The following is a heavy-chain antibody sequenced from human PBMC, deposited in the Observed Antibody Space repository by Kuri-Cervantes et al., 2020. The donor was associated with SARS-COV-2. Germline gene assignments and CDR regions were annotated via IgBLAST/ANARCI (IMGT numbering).Heavy chain of an antibody. Sequence: GESLKISCAASGFTFSSYAMHWVRQAPGKGLEWVAVISYDGSNKYYADPVKGRFTISRDNSKNTLYLQMNSLRAEDTAVYYCARGPLRSSSWSVLGAYYYYYMDVWGKGTTVTVSS. J-gene: IGHJ6*03. D-gene: IGHD6-13*01. CDR2: ISYDGSNK. CDR3: ARGPLRSSSWSVLGAYYYYYMDV. CDR1: GFTFSSYA. V-gene: IGHV3-30-3*01.